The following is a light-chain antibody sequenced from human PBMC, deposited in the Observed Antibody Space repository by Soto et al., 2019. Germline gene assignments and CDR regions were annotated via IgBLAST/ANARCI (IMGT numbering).Light chain of an antibody. CDR3: QQRAKWPST. Sequence: GLTQSPDTLSLSPGETATLSCRASQSVDRYVAWYQQKVGQAPRLLIYDAYTRATGGGARFAGSGSATDFNLTNTSLEPEDFAVYYCQQRAKWPSTFGPGTKVEMK. J-gene: IGKJ2*02. V-gene: IGKV3-11*01. CDR2: DAY. CDR1: QSVDRY.